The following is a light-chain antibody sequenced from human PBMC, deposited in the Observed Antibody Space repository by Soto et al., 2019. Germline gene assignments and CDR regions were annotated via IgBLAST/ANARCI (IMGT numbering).Light chain of an antibody. V-gene: IGKV1-39*01. J-gene: IGKJ1*01. CDR2: AAS. CDR3: QQSGDTPPWT. Sequence: DIQMTQSPSSLSASVGDRVIITCRASQSIRKYLNWYQHKPGKVPTLLIYAASSLQSGVASRFSGSRSGTEFTLTITSLQPEDFATYYCQQSGDTPPWTFGQGTKVDIK. CDR1: QSIRKY.